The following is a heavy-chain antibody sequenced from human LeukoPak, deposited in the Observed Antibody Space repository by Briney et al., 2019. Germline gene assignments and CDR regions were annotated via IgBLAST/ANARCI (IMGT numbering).Heavy chain of an antibody. V-gene: IGHV1-69*13. CDR1: GGTFSSHA. CDR2: IIPIFGTA. CDR3: ARDSGSYSDPFDY. Sequence: ASVKVSCKASGGTFSSHAISWVRQAPGQGLEWMGGIIPIFGTANYAQKFQGRVTITADESTSTAYMELSSLRSEDTAVYYCARDSGSYSDPFDYWGQGTLVTVSS. J-gene: IGHJ4*02. D-gene: IGHD1-26*01.